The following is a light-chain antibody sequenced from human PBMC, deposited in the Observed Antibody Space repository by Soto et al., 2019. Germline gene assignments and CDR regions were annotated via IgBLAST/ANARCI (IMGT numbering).Light chain of an antibody. CDR3: QQYGSSPIT. CDR1: ESVSSSY. J-gene: IGKJ5*01. V-gene: IGKV3-20*01. Sequence: EIVLTQSPGTLSLSPGERATLSCRASESVSSSYLAWYQQKPGQAPRLLIFDASGRATGIPDRFSGSGSGTDFTLTISGLEPEDFAVYYCQQYGSSPITFGQGTRLDSK. CDR2: DAS.